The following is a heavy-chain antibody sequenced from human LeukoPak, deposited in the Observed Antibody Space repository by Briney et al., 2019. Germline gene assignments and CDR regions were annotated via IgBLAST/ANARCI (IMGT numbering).Heavy chain of an antibody. CDR3: AQSGQFDS. J-gene: IGHJ5*01. Sequence: GGSLRLSCAASGFTFSSYFMSWVRQPPGRGREGVASISGNGGKTYYTDSVRDRFTISRDNSKNMLYLQMNSLRAENTGVYYCAQSGQFDSWGQGTLVTVPP. CDR2: ISGNGGKT. D-gene: IGHD2-8*02. CDR1: GFTFSSYF. V-gene: IGHV3-23*01.